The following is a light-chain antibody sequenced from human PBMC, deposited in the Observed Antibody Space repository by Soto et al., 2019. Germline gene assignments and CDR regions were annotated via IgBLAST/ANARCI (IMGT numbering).Light chain of an antibody. CDR2: AAY. V-gene: IGKV1-39*01. Sequence: DIQMTQSPSSLSASIGDRVTITCRASQSITDYLNWYQQKPGKAPKLLIYAAYSLQSGVPSRFSGSGSGTDFTLTISSLQPEDFATYFCQQVNNYPLTFGGGTKVDIK. CDR1: QSITDY. CDR3: QQVNNYPLT. J-gene: IGKJ4*01.